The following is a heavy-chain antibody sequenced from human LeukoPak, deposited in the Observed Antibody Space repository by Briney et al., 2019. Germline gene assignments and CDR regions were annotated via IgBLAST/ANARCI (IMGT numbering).Heavy chain of an antibody. D-gene: IGHD6-6*01. Sequence: SVKVSCKASGGTFSSYAISWVRQAPGQGLEWMGGIIPIFGTANYTQKFQGRVTITADESTSTAYMELSSLRSEDTAVYYCADSSIAARPFDPWGQGTLVTVSS. CDR1: GGTFSSYA. CDR3: ADSSIAARPFDP. CDR2: IIPIFGTA. V-gene: IGHV1-69*13. J-gene: IGHJ5*02.